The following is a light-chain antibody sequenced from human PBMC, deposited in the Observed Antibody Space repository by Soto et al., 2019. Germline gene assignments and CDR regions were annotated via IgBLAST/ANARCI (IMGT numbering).Light chain of an antibody. CDR3: QQYVNSPST. CDR1: QSIRNNF. Sequence: IVLTQSPGTLSFSRGERATLSCRASQSIRNNFLAWYQQKPGQAPRLLVYGASNRATGIPDRFSGSGSGTDFTLTISRLGPEDFAVYYCQQYVNSPSTFGQGTKVDIK. V-gene: IGKV3-20*01. CDR2: GAS. J-gene: IGKJ1*01.